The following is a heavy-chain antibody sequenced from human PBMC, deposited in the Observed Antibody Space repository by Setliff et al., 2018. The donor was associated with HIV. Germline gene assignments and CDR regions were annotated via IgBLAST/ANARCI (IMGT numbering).Heavy chain of an antibody. CDR2: INPNSSDT. Sequence: ASVKVSCKASGYTFTDYYIHWVRQAPGQGLEWMGWINPNSSDTDYAQKFQGRVTMTRDTSISTAYMDLSRLRSDDTAVYYCARRVPPIPSGDLDYWGQGTLVTVSS. CDR3: ARRVPPIPSGDLDY. CDR1: GYTFTDYY. J-gene: IGHJ4*02. D-gene: IGHD4-17*01. V-gene: IGHV1-2*02.